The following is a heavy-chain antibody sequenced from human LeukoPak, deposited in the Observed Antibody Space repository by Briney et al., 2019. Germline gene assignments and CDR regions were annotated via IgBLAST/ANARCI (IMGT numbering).Heavy chain of an antibody. Sequence: GASVKVSCKASGGTFSSYAISWVRQAPGQGLEWMGRIIPILGIANYAQKFQGRVTITADKSTSTAYMELSSLRSEDTAVYYCARGYYDSSGYYYSYFDYWGQGTLVTVSS. CDR2: IIPILGIA. CDR3: ARGYYDSSGYYYSYFDY. V-gene: IGHV1-69*04. J-gene: IGHJ4*02. CDR1: GGTFSSYA. D-gene: IGHD3-22*01.